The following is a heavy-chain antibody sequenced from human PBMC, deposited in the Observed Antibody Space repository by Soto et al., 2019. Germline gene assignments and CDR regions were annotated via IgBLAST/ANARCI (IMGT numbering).Heavy chain of an antibody. CDR2: ISSSGSVI. J-gene: IGHJ4*02. V-gene: IGHV3-48*03. Sequence: EVQLVESGGDLVQPGGSLRLSCAASGFTFSSYEMNWVRQAPGKGLEWISYISSSGSVIYYADSVRGRFTISRDSAKNSLYLQMNSLRAEDTAVYYCAREELNCGGVCYSLWGQGTLVTVSS. CDR1: GFTFSSYE. D-gene: IGHD2-21*02. CDR3: AREELNCGGVCYSL.